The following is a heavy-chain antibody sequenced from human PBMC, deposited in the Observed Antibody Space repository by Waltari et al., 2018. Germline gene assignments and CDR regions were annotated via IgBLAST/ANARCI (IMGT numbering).Heavy chain of an antibody. Sequence: QVQLQESGPGLVNPSQTLSLTCIVSGGSISSGGYYWSWIRQHPGKGLEWIGDIYERGNTYYNPSLKSRVAMSADRSKNQFSLKLTSLTAADTAVYFCARAPYYDSSGYYFDFWGQGTLVTVSS. D-gene: IGHD3-22*01. CDR2: IYERGNT. CDR1: GGSISSGGYY. CDR3: ARAPYYDSSGYYFDF. V-gene: IGHV4-31*03. J-gene: IGHJ4*02.